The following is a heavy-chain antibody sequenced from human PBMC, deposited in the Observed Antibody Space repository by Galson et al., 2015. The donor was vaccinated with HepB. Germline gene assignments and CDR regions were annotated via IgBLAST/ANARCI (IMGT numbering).Heavy chain of an antibody. D-gene: IGHD7-27*01. V-gene: IGHV3-21*01. CDR3: ASESWGSFEF. Sequence: SLRLSCAASDFTFTTYTMSWVRQAPRKGLEWVSSISGNSDYIYYADSVKGRFTISRDNAKNSLYLQMNSLRAEDTAVYYCASESWGSFEFWGQGTLVTVSS. CDR1: DFTFTTYT. CDR2: ISGNSDYI. J-gene: IGHJ4*02.